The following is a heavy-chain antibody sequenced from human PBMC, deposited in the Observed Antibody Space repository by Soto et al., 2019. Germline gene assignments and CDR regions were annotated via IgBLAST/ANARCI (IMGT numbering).Heavy chain of an antibody. CDR1: GGSIISGDYY. D-gene: IGHD1-1*01. V-gene: IGHV4-30-4*01. CDR3: ARYKDYYALDV. CDR2: IFHSGNA. J-gene: IGHJ6*02. Sequence: SETLSLTCTVSGGSIISGDYYWSWIRQPPGKGLEWIGYIFHSGNAYYNPSLESRLSISVDTSKNQFSLKLTSVTAADTAEYYCARYKDYYALDVWGPGTTVTVSS.